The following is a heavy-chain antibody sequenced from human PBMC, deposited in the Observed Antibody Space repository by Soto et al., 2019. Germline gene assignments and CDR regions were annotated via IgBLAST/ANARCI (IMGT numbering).Heavy chain of an antibody. Sequence: GESLKISCKGSGYSFTSYWIGWVRQMPGKGLELMGIIYPGDSDTRYSPSFQGQVTISADKSISTAYLQWSSLKASDTAMYYCARLASFAVPVSMSGGYYYYVMYVWGKGTTVTVSS. CDR1: GYSFTSYW. J-gene: IGHJ6*04. D-gene: IGHD2-2*01. CDR2: IYPGDSDT. V-gene: IGHV5-51*01. CDR3: ARLASFAVPVSMSGGYYYYVMYV.